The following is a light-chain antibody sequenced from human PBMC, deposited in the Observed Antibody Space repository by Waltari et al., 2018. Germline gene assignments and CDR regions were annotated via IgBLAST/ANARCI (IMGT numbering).Light chain of an antibody. V-gene: IGLV1-47*01. CDR2: RGN. Sequence: QSVLTQPPSASGTPGQTATISCSGTNSNIGRNSELWYQQLPGTSPKLLIYRGNQRPSGVPDRFSGSKSGTSASLAISGLRSEDEADYYCAAWDDSLSVSYVFGSGTKVTV. CDR1: NSNIGRNS. CDR3: AAWDDSLSVSYV. J-gene: IGLJ1*01.